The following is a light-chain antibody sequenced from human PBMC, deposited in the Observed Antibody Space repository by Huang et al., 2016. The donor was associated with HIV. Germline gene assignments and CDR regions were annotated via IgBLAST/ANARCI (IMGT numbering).Light chain of an antibody. J-gene: IGKJ4*01. Sequence: IVMPQTPATLPVSPGGRATLSCRASQSVSTNLAWYQQKPGQTPRLIIYGSTTRATGVPARFSGSGSGTDFTLTINSLHSEDFGIYYCQQYNNWHLTFGGGTKV. CDR3: QQYNNWHLT. CDR2: GST. CDR1: QSVSTN. V-gene: IGKV3-15*01.